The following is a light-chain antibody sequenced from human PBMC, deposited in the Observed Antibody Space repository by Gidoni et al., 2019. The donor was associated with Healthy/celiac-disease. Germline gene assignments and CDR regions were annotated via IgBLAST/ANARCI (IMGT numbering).Light chain of an antibody. J-gene: IGKJ1*01. CDR1: QSVNSN. CDR2: GAS. Sequence: IVMTQSPATLSVSPGERVTLSCRASQSVNSNLAWYQQKPDQAPRLLIYGASTRAAGIPARFSGSGSVTEFTLTISSLQSEDFAVYYCQHYNNWPPWTFGQGTRVEVK. CDR3: QHYNNWPPWT. V-gene: IGKV3-15*01.